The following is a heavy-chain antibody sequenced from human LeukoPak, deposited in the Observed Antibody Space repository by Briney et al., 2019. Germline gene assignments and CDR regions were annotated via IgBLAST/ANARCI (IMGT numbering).Heavy chain of an antibody. J-gene: IGHJ1*01. CDR1: GFTFSDYY. D-gene: IGHD6-19*01. CDR2: ISSSGSTI. Sequence: GGSLRLSCAASGFTFSDYYMSWIRQAPGKGLEWVSYISSSGSTIYYADSVKGRFTISRDNAKNSLYLQMNSLRAEDTALYYCAKGPDSGWPTEYFQHWGQGTLVTVSS. CDR3: AKGPDSGWPTEYFQH. V-gene: IGHV3-11*01.